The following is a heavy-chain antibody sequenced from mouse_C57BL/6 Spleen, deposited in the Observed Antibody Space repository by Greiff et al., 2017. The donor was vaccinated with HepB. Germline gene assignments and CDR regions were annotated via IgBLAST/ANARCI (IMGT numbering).Heavy chain of an antibody. J-gene: IGHJ3*01. CDR3: ARRDYEFAY. D-gene: IGHD2-4*01. Sequence: VKLMESGAELARPGASVKMSCKASGYTFTSYTMHWVKQRPGQGLEWIGYINPSSGYTKYNQKFKDKATLTADKSSSTAYMQLSSLTSEDSAVYYCARRDYEFAYWGQGTLVTVSA. CDR2: INPSSGYT. V-gene: IGHV1-4*01. CDR1: GYTFTSYT.